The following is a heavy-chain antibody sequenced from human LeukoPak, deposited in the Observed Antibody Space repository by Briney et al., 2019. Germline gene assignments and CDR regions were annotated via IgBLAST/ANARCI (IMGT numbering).Heavy chain of an antibody. J-gene: IGHJ3*02. CDR1: GGSISSRTYY. CDR3: AREWTTWGAFDI. CDR2: IYYTGST. D-gene: IGHD2/OR15-2a*01. V-gene: IGHV4-39*07. Sequence: SETLSLTCTVSGGSISSRTYYWGWIRQPPGKGLEWIGSIYYTGSTFYNPSLKSRVTISVDTSKNQFSMKLSSVTAADAAVYFCAREWTTWGAFDIWGQGTTVTVSS.